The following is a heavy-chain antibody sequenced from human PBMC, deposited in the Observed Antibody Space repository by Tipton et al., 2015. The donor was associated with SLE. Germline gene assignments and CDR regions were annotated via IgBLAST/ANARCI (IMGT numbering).Heavy chain of an antibody. CDR2: ISSSGSTI. CDR1: GFTFSDYY. D-gene: IGHD5-12*01. V-gene: IGHV3-11*01. J-gene: IGHJ4*02. CDR3: ARDRSGYDSLFDY. Sequence: SLRLSCAASGFTFSDYYMSWIRQAPGKGLEWVSYISSSGSTIYYADSVKGRFTISRDNAKNSLYLQMNSLRAEDTASYHCARDRSGYDSLFDYWGQGTLVTVSS.